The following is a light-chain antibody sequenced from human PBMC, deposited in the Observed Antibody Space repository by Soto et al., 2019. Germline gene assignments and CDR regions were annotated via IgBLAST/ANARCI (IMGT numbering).Light chain of an antibody. CDR3: QQYHRHLT. J-gene: IGKJ4*01. CDR2: DVS. Sequence: DIQMTQSPSTLPASVGDRVTITCRASESIVVWLAWYQQKPGKAPSLLIYDVSNLKSGVPSRFSGSGSGTEFTLTISSLQPDDFATYYCQQYHRHLTFGGGTKV. V-gene: IGKV1-5*01. CDR1: ESIVVW.